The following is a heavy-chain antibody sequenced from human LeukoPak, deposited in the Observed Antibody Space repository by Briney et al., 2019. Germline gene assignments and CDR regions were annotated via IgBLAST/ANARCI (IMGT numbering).Heavy chain of an antibody. Sequence: GGSLRLSCAASGFTLSSNYMSWVRQAPGKGLEWVSVIYSGGSTYYADSVKGRFTISRDNSKNTLYLQMNSLRAEDTAVYYCARDSGSGQDAFDIWGQGTMVTVSS. CDR3: ARDSGSGQDAFDI. J-gene: IGHJ3*02. CDR1: GFTLSSNY. V-gene: IGHV3-66*01. D-gene: IGHD2-15*01. CDR2: IYSGGST.